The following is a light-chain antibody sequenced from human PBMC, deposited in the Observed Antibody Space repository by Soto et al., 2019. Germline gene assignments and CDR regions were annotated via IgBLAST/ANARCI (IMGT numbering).Light chain of an antibody. J-gene: IGKJ5*01. CDR1: QSVSSSY. CDR3: QQYGSSPRIT. CDR2: GAS. V-gene: IGKV3-20*01. Sequence: EIVLTQSPGTLSLSPGERATLSCRAIQSVSSSYLAWYQQKPGQAPRLLIYGASSRPTGIPDRFSGSGSGTDFTLTISRLEPEDFAVYYCQQYGSSPRITFGQGTRLEIK.